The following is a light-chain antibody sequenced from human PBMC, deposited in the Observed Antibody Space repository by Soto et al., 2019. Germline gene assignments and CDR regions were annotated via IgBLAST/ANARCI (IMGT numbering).Light chain of an antibody. CDR1: SPNIGAGYD. J-gene: IGLJ2*01. Sequence: QSVLTQPPSVSGAPGQRVTISCTGSSPNIGAGYDVHWYQQLPGTAPKLLIYGNSNRPSGVPDRFSGSKSGASASLAITGLQAEDEADYYCQTYDNSLSGLVVFGGGTKLTVL. V-gene: IGLV1-40*01. CDR3: QTYDNSLSGLVV. CDR2: GNS.